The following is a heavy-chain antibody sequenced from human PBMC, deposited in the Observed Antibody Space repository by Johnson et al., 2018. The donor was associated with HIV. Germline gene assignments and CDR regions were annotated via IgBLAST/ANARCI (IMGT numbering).Heavy chain of an antibody. D-gene: IGHD1-26*01. J-gene: IGHJ3*02. Sequence: VQLVESGGGVVRPGGSLRLSCAASGFTFSSYWMSWVRQAPGKGLEWVAVIWYDGSNKYYADSVKGRFTISRDNSKNTLYLQMNSLRAEDTAVYYCAKDLRRGSGSYSDAFDIWGQGTMVTVSS. CDR3: AKDLRRGSGSYSDAFDI. V-gene: IGHV3-33*06. CDR1: GFTFSSYW. CDR2: IWYDGSNK.